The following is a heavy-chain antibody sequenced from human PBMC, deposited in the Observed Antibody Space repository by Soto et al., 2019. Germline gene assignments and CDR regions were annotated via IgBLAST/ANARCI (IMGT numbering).Heavy chain of an antibody. V-gene: IGHV2-5*02. CDR3: AHRVLRTVFGLVTTTAIYFDF. CDR1: GSSLTTSGVG. D-gene: IGHD3-3*01. J-gene: IGHJ4*02. Sequence: QITLDESGPTLVKPTQTLTLTCTFSGSSLTTSGVGVGWIRQSRGKAPEWLALIYWDDDKRYSPSLKSRLTITKDTSKNQVVLTMANLDPADTATYYCAHRVLRTVFGLVTTTAIYFDFWGQGTPVAVSS. CDR2: IYWDDDK.